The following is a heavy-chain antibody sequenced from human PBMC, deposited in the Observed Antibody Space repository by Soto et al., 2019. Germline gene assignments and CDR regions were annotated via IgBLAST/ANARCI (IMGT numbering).Heavy chain of an antibody. V-gene: IGHV3-66*01. J-gene: IGHJ4*02. Sequence: GGSLRLSCAASGFTVSSNYMSWVRQAPGKGLEWVSVIYSGGSTYYADSVKGRFTISRDNSKNTLYLQMNSLRAEDTAVYYCARDRRYCSSTSCYERFDYWGQGTLVTVSS. D-gene: IGHD2-2*01. CDR2: IYSGGST. CDR3: ARDRRYCSSTSCYERFDY. CDR1: GFTVSSNY.